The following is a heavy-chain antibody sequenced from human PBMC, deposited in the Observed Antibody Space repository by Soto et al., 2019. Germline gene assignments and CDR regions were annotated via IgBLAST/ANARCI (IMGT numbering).Heavy chain of an antibody. D-gene: IGHD6-13*01. Sequence: QMQLVQSGPEVKKPGTSVKVSCKASGFTFTSSAVQWVRQARGQRLEWIGWIVVGSGNTNYAQKFQERVTITRDMSTSIAYMELSSLRSEDTAVYYCAAVLFGIAAAGIPSDYWGQGTLVTVSS. V-gene: IGHV1-58*01. CDR1: GFTFTSSA. J-gene: IGHJ4*02. CDR3: AAVLFGIAAAGIPSDY. CDR2: IVVGSGNT.